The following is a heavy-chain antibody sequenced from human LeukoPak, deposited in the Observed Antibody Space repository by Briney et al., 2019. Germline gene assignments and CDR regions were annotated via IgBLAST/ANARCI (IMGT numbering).Heavy chain of an antibody. V-gene: IGHV3-23*01. J-gene: IGHJ4*02. CDR1: GFTFSSCA. D-gene: IGHD3-22*01. CDR3: AKDPTDFDSSGQTYFDY. Sequence: GGSLRLSCAASGFTFSSCAMSWVRQAPGKGLEWVSAISTSGGRTFYADSVKGRFTISRDNCKNTLYLQMNSLKAEDTAIYYCAKDPTDFDSSGQTYFDYWGQGTLVTVSS. CDR2: ISTSGGRT.